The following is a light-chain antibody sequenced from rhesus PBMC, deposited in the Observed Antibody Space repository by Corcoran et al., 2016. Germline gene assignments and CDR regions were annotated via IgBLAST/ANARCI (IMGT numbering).Light chain of an antibody. CDR2: GAS. CDR3: YQHSSGYS. Sequence: QVILTQSPATLSLSPGERATLSCRASQSVSSYLAWYQQKPGQAPRLLIYGASSRATGLPDRFSGRGSGTDFPLPISSLGPEDVGVYPCYQHSSGYSFGQGTKVEIK. V-gene: IGKV3-10*01. J-gene: IGKJ2*01. CDR1: QSVSSY.